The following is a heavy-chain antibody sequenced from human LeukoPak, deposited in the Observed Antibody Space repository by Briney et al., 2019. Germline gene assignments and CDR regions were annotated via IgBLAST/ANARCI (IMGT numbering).Heavy chain of an antibody. CDR1: GVSISSGDYY. V-gene: IGHV4-30-4*08. J-gene: IGHJ3*02. Sequence: SQTLSLTCTASGVSISSGDYYWSWIRQPPGKGLEWIGHIYYSGSTYYNPSLKSRVTISVDTYKNQFLLMISLVTAADTAVYYCAREICSTSCYSGGPDAFDIWGQGTMVTVSS. D-gene: IGHD2-2*02. CDR2: IYYSGST. CDR3: AREICSTSCYSGGPDAFDI.